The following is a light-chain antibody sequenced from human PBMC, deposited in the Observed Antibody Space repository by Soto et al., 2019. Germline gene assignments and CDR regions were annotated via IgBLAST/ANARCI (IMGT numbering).Light chain of an antibody. J-gene: IGKJ1*01. Sequence: EIVLTQSPGTLSLSPGERATLSCRASQSVSSSYLAWYQQKPGQAPRILIYGASSRATGIPDRFSGSGSGSGTDLTLTISRLEPEDLAVYYCQQYSSSLSTFGQGTKVEIK. CDR1: QSVSSSY. CDR2: GAS. V-gene: IGKV3-20*01. CDR3: QQYSSSLST.